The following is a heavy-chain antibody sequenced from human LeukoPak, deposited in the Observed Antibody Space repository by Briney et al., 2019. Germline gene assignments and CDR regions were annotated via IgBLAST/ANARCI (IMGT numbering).Heavy chain of an antibody. CDR2: FYYSGST. V-gene: IGHV4-39*01. J-gene: IGHJ4*02. CDR1: VASITSGSHY. Sequence: SETLSLTCTVSVASITSGSHYWGWIRQPPGKGLEWIGSFYYSGSTYYNPSLKSRVTISADTSKNQFSLKLTSVTAADTAVYYCARALGSGTLMHYFDYWGQGRLVTVSS. CDR3: ARALGSGTLMHYFDY. D-gene: IGHD3-10*01.